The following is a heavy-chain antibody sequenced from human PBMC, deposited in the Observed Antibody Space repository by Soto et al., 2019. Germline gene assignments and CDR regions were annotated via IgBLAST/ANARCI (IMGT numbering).Heavy chain of an antibody. CDR3: AKELGPHDAFDI. Sequence: GASVKVSCKASGYSFTSYSIHWVRQAPGQRPVWMGWINAGNGDTLYSHNFQGRVTFTRDTSASMAYLDLSSLRSEDTALYYCAKELGPHDAFDIWGQGTMVTVSS. D-gene: IGHD7-27*01. J-gene: IGHJ3*02. CDR1: GYSFTSYS. CDR2: INAGNGDT. V-gene: IGHV1-3*01.